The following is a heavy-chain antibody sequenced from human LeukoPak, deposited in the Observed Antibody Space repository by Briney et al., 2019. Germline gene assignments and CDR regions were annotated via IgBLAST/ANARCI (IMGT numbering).Heavy chain of an antibody. CDR3: AKGGGYEAQYYYYYLDV. J-gene: IGHJ6*03. Sequence: GGSLRLSCAASGFTFSSYSMNWVRQAPGKGLEWVSSISSSSSYIYYADSVKGRFTISRDNGKNSLYLQMNSLRAEDTAVYYCAKGGGYEAQYYYYYLDVWGKGTTVTISS. V-gene: IGHV3-21*01. D-gene: IGHD5-12*01. CDR2: ISSSSSYI. CDR1: GFTFSSYS.